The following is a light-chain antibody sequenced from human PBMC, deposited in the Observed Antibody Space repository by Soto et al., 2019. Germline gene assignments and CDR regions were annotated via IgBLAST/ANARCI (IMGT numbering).Light chain of an antibody. CDR2: GAS. V-gene: IGKV3-20*01. CDR3: QQYGSSPPRT. J-gene: IGKJ1*01. Sequence: EIVLTQSPGILSLSPGERATLSCRASQSVSNDFLARYHHQPGQAPSLLIYGASTRATDVPARFSGSGSGADFTLSISRLEPEDFAVYYCQQYGSSPPRTFGQGTKVDIK. CDR1: QSVSNDF.